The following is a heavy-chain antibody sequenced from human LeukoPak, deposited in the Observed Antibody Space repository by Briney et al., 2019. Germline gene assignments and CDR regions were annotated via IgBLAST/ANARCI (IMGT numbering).Heavy chain of an antibody. CDR2: IYYSGST. Sequence: SETLSLTCTVSGGSVSSGGYYWSWIRQPPGKGLEWIGYIYYSGSTNYNPSLKSRVTISVDTSKNQFSLKLTSVTAADTAVYYCARKDYGDYSFDYWGQGTLVTASS. D-gene: IGHD4-17*01. J-gene: IGHJ4*02. CDR1: GGSVSSGGYY. CDR3: ARKDYGDYSFDY. V-gene: IGHV4-61*08.